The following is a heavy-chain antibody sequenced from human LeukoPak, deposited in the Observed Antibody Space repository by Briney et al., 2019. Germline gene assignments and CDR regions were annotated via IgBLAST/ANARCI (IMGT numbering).Heavy chain of an antibody. V-gene: IGHV4-39*01. Sequence: SETLSLTCTVSGGSFSSGSYYWGWIRQPPGKGLEWIGTIYYSGNTYYNPSLKSRVTISVDTSKNQFSLKLSSVTAADTAVYYCARALRYFDWLPYGYWGQGTLVTVSS. J-gene: IGHJ4*02. CDR2: IYYSGNT. D-gene: IGHD3-9*01. CDR1: GGSFSSGSYY. CDR3: ARALRYFDWLPYGY.